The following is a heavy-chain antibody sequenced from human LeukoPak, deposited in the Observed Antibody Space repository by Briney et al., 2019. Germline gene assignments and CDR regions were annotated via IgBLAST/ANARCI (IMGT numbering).Heavy chain of an antibody. CDR3: AKEDVDTAMGTFDY. CDR2: ISYDGSNK. V-gene: IGHV3-30*18. D-gene: IGHD5-18*01. CDR1: GFTFSSYG. Sequence: GRSLRLSCAASGFTFSSYGMHWVRQAPGKGLEWVVVISYDGSNKYYADSVKGRFTISRDNSKNTLYLQMNSLRAEDTAVYYCAKEDVDTAMGTFDYWGQGTLVTVSS. J-gene: IGHJ4*02.